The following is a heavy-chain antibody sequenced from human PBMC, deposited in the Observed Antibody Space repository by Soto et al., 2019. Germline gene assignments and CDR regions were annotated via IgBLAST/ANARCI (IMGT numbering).Heavy chain of an antibody. D-gene: IGHD1-26*01. V-gene: IGHV3-23*01. CDR1: GFTFSSYA. CDR2: ISGSGGGT. J-gene: IGHJ3*02. Sequence: GGSLRLSCAASGFTFSSYAMSWVRQAPGKGLEWVSAISGSGGGTYYADSVKGRFTISRDNSKNTLYLQMNSLRAEDTAVYYCAKYSGSYYFFSQPPKGDAFDIWGQGTMVTVSS. CDR3: AKYSGSYYFFSQPPKGDAFDI.